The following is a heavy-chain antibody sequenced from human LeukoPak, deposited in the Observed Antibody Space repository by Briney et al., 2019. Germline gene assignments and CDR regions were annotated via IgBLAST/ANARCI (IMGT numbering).Heavy chain of an antibody. V-gene: IGHV1-69*06. Sequence: SVKVSCKASGGTFSSYAISWVRQAPGQGLEWMGGIIPIFGTANYAQKFQGRVTITADKSTSTAYMELSSLRSEDTAVYYCALGYSSSWYVSGNYYYYMDVWGKGTTVTISS. CDR1: GGTFSSYA. D-gene: IGHD6-13*01. CDR3: ALGYSSSWYVSGNYYYYMDV. J-gene: IGHJ6*03. CDR2: IIPIFGTA.